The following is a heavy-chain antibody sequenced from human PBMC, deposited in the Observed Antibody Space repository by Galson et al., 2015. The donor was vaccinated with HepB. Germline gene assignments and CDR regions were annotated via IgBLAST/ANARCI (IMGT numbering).Heavy chain of an antibody. CDR1: GFTFSSYS. Sequence: SLRLSCAASGFTFSSYSMNWVRQAPGKGLEWVSSISSSSSYIYYADSVKGRFTISRDNAKNSLYLQMNSLRAEDTAVYYCATDIVVVPAWPLGDAFDIWGQGTMVTVSS. D-gene: IGHD2-2*01. CDR2: ISSSSSYI. V-gene: IGHV3-21*01. J-gene: IGHJ3*02. CDR3: ATDIVVVPAWPLGDAFDI.